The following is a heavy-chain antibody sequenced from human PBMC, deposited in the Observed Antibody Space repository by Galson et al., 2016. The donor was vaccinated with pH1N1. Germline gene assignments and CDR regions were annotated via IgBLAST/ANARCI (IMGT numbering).Heavy chain of an antibody. J-gene: IGHJ6*02. CDR3: AGVGDFWRYYYYNMDV. CDR1: GFTVSSNY. CDR2: IYSGGRT. V-gene: IGHV3-53*01. D-gene: IGHD3-3*01. Sequence: SLRLSCAASGFTVSSNYMSWVRQAPGKGLEWVSLIYSGGRTYYADSVKGRFTISRDNSKNTLYLQMNSLRVEDTAVYYCAGVGDFWRYYYYNMDVWGQGTTVTVSS.